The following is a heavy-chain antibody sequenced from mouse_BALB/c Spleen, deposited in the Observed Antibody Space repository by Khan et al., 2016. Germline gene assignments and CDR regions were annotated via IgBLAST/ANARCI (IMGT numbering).Heavy chain of an antibody. CDR1: GFDFRRYW. CDR2: INPDSRTI. Sequence: EVKLLESGGGLVQPGGSLKLSCAASGFDFRRYWMSWVRQAPGKGLEWIGEINPDSRTINYTPSLKDKFTISRDNAKNTLYLQMSKVRSEDTALYYCTRAGYDVYLAYWGQGTLVSVSA. V-gene: IGHV4-1*02. J-gene: IGHJ3*01. CDR3: TRAGYDVYLAY. D-gene: IGHD2-10*02.